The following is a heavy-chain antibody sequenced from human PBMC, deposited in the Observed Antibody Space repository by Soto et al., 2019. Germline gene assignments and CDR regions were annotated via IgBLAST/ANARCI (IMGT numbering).Heavy chain of an antibody. CDR2: IYYSGST. Sequence: SETLSLTCTVCGGSVSSGSNYWSWIRQPPGKGLEWIGYIYYSGSTNYNPSLKSRVTISVDTSKNQFSLKLSSVTAADTAVYYCPRLHPRRYFDYLGQRTLVTFSS. CDR3: PRLHPRRYFDY. CDR1: GGSVSSGSNY. V-gene: IGHV4-61*01. J-gene: IGHJ4*02.